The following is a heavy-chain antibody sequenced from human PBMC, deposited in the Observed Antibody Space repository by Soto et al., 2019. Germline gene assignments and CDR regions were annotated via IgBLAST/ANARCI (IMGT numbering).Heavy chain of an antibody. CDR3: VRCFGYSYGHDCVDS. V-gene: IGHV1-18*04. CDR1: GYTFTSYG. D-gene: IGHD5-18*01. Sequence: QVQLVQSGAEVKKPGASVKVSCKASGYTFTSYGISWVRQAPGQGLEWMGWISAYNGNTNYAQKLQGRVTMTTDTSTSTGYMERRSLRSDDRVVYSCVRCFGYSYGHDCVDSWGQGTICTVS. J-gene: IGHJ3*02. CDR2: ISAYNGNT.